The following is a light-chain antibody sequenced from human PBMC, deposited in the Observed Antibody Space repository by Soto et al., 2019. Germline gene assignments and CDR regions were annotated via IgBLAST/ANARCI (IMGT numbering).Light chain of an antibody. CDR2: GTS. V-gene: IGKV3-20*01. CDR3: QQYNYWPPIT. J-gene: IGKJ5*01. CDR1: QSVSRSN. Sequence: EIVLTQSPDTLSLSPGERATFSCRASQSVSRSNLAWYQHKPGQAPRLLIYGTSNRATGIPDRFTGSGSGTDLTLTISSLEPEDFAVYYCQQYNYWPPITFGQGTRLEIK.